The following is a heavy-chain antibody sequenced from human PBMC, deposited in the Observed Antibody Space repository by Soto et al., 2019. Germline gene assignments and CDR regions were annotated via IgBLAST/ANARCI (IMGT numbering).Heavy chain of an antibody. Sequence: PGGSLRLSCAASGFTFSTSAMRWVRQAPGKGLEGVSAISGSGGDTYYADSVKGRFTVSRDNSKNTVYLQMNSLRVEDSAAYYCAKPRYSSGIYHGIDVWGQGTTVTVSS. J-gene: IGHJ6*02. V-gene: IGHV3-23*01. CDR2: ISGSGGDT. CDR1: GFTFSTSA. CDR3: AKPRYSSGIYHGIDV. D-gene: IGHD6-19*01.